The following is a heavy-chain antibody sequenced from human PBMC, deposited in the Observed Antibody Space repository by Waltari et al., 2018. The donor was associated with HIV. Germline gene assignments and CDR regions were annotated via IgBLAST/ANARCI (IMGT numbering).Heavy chain of an antibody. Sequence: QVQLQESGPGLVKPSETLSLTCNVSGGSISSYYWSWIRHTPGKGPEWIAYISDNGSSEYNTNYNPSLMSRVTVSLDTAKNRMSLKVTSVTAADTAVYYCARSPIFGVVPQSGDSWGQGTLVTVSS. CDR1: GGSISSYY. J-gene: IGHJ4*02. V-gene: IGHV4-59*01. CDR2: ISDNGSSEYNT. D-gene: IGHD3-3*01. CDR3: ARSPIFGVVPQSGDS.